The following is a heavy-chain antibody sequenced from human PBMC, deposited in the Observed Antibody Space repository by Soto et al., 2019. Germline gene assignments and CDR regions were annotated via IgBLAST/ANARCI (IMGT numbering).Heavy chain of an antibody. CDR3: ARDCTGGSCFCIY. CDR1: GCTFTSYY. D-gene: IGHD2-15*01. J-gene: IGHJ4*02. Sequence: ASVKVSCKASGCTFTSYYMHWVRQAPGQGPEWMGWINTYNGNSNYAQKFQGRVTMTTDTSTNTAYMELRSLTSDDTAVYYCARDCTGGSCFCIYWGQGTLVTVSS. V-gene: IGHV1-18*04. CDR2: INTYNGNS.